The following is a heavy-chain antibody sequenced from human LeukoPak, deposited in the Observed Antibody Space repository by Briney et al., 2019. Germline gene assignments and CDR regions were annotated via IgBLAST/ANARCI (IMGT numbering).Heavy chain of an antibody. CDR2: IYHSGST. CDR3: ARDPGTVTTALYYYYYMDV. CDR1: GYSISSGYY. J-gene: IGHJ6*03. Sequence: SKTLSLTCAVSGYSISSGYYWGWIRQPPGKGLQWIGSIYHSGSTYYNPSLKSRVTISVDTSKNQFSLKLSSVTAADTAVYYCARDPGTVTTALYYYYYMDVWGKGTTVTVSS. D-gene: IGHD4-11*01. V-gene: IGHV4-38-2*02.